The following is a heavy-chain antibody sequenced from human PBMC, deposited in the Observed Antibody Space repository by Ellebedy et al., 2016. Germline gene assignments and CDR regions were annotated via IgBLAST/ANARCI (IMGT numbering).Heavy chain of an antibody. CDR1: GYTFTSYG. CDR3: AGGAMVLYFDY. CDR2: ISAYNGNT. Sequence: ASVKVSCXASGYTFTSYGISWVRQAPGQGLEWMGWISAYNGNTNYAQKLQGRVTMTTDTSTSTAYMELSSLRSEDTAVYYCAGGAMVLYFDYWGQGTLVTVSS. V-gene: IGHV1-18*01. D-gene: IGHD3-10*01. J-gene: IGHJ4*02.